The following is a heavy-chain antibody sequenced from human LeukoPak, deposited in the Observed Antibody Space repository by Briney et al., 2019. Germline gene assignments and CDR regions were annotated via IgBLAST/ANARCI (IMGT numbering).Heavy chain of an antibody. CDR1: GGSLSNYY. CDR3: ARNLAHGIVVVPAASLLGFDY. V-gene: IGHV4-34*01. CDR2: INHSGST. J-gene: IGHJ4*02. D-gene: IGHD2-2*01. Sequence: SETLSLTCTVSGGSLSNYYWSWIRQPPGKGLEWIGEINHSGSTNYNPSLKSRVTISVDTSKNQFSLKLSSVTAADTAVYYCARNLAHGIVVVPAASLLGFDYWGQGTLVTVSS.